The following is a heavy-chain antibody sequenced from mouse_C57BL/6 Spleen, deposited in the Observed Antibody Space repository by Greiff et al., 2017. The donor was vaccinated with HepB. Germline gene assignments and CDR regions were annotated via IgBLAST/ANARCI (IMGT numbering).Heavy chain of an antibody. CDR2: IDPSDSYT. CDR3: ESRITTVVAGDY. J-gene: IGHJ2*01. D-gene: IGHD1-1*01. Sequence: QVQLQQPGAELVKPGASVKLSCKASGYTFTSYWMQWVKQRPGQGLEWIGEIDPSDSYTNYNQKFKGKATLTVDTSSSTAYMQLSSLTSEDSAVYYCESRITTVVAGDYWGQGTTLTVSS. CDR1: GYTFTSYW. V-gene: IGHV1-50*01.